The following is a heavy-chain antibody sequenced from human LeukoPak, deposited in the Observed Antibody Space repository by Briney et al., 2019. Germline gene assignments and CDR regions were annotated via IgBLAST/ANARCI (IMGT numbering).Heavy chain of an antibody. J-gene: IGHJ6*03. CDR2: IYNSGST. D-gene: IGHD2/OR15-2a*01. V-gene: IGHV4-59*12. CDR1: GGSISSYY. Sequence: SETLSLTRTVSGGSISSYYWSWIRQPPGKGLEWIGYIYNSGSTNYNPSLKSRVTISVDTSKNQFSLKLSSVTAADTAVYYCARPIGLASNYYYMDVWGKGTTVTVSS. CDR3: ARPIGLASNYYYMDV.